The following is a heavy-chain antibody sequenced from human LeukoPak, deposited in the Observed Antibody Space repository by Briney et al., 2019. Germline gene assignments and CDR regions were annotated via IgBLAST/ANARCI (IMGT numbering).Heavy chain of an antibody. J-gene: IGHJ4*02. V-gene: IGHV3-43*02. CDR2: ISGDGGST. D-gene: IGHD2-2*01. CDR3: AKGFMGVVVPAAMKY. Sequence: GGSLRLSCAASGFTFDDYAMHWVRQAPGKGLEWVSLISGDGGSTYYADSVKGRFTISRDNSKNSLYLQMNSLRTEDTALYYCAKGFMGVVVPAAMKYWGQGTLVTVSS. CDR1: GFTFDDYA.